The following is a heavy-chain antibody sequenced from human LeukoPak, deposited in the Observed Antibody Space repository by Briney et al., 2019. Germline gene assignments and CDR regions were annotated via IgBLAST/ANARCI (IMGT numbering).Heavy chain of an antibody. V-gene: IGHV1-3*01. Sequence: ASVRVSSKPSGYTFTIYAMHWVRQAPGQRRERMGWINAGNGNTKYSQKFRGRVTITRDTSASTAYMELSSLRSEDTAVYYCARERGYDLFFDYWGQGTLVTVS. D-gene: IGHD5-12*01. CDR1: GYTFTIYA. J-gene: IGHJ4*02. CDR3: ARERGYDLFFDY. CDR2: INAGNGNT.